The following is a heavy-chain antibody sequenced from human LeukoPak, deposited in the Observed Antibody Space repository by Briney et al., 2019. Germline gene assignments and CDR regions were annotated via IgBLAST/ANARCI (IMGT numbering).Heavy chain of an antibody. CDR2: ISSSGTTI. V-gene: IGHV3-48*03. CDR3: ASGRMTTETTYCFDP. J-gene: IGHJ5*02. CDR1: GFTFSSYE. Sequence: GGSLRLSCAASGFTFSSYEMNWVRQAPGKGLEWVSYISSSGTTIYYADSVKGRFTISRDNAKNSLYLQMNSLRAEDTAVYYCASGRMTTETTYCFDPWGQGTLITVSS. D-gene: IGHD4-11*01.